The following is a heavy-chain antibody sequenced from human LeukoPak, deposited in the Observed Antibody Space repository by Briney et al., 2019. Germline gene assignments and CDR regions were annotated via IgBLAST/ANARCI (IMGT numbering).Heavy chain of an antibody. CDR2: SNHSGST. V-gene: IGHV4-34*01. Sequence: SETLSLTCAVYGGSFSGYYWSWIRQPPGKGLEWIGESNHSGSTNYNPSLMSRVTISVDTSKNQFSLKLSSVTAADTAVYYCARVVVAAASDAFDIWGQGTMVTVSS. CDR1: GGSFSGYY. CDR3: ARVVVAAASDAFDI. D-gene: IGHD6-13*01. J-gene: IGHJ3*02.